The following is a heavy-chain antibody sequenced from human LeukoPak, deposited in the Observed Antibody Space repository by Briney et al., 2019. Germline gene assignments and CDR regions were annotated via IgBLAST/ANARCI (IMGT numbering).Heavy chain of an antibody. J-gene: IGHJ4*02. CDR3: ARGPPGIVGANSLFDY. Sequence: ASVKVSCKASGGTFSSYAISWVRQAPGQGLEWMGGIIPIFGTANYAQKFQGRVTITADESTSTAYMELSSLRSEDTAVYHCARGPPGIVGANSLFDYWGQGTLVTVSS. CDR1: GGTFSSYA. CDR2: IIPIFGTA. V-gene: IGHV1-69*13. D-gene: IGHD1-26*01.